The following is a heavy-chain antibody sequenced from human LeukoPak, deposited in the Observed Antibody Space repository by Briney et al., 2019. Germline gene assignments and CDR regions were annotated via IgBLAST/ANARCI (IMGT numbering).Heavy chain of an antibody. CDR3: ARDLGPLRYFDWLLRGFDY. V-gene: IGHV3-21*01. CDR1: GFTFSSYS. J-gene: IGHJ4*02. Sequence: GGSLRPSCAASGFTFSSYSMNWVRQAPGKGLEWVSSISSSSSYIYYADSVKGRFTISRDNAKNSLYLQMNSLRAEDTAVYYCARDLGPLRYFDWLLRGFDYWGQGTLVTVSS. CDR2: ISSSSSYI. D-gene: IGHD3-9*01.